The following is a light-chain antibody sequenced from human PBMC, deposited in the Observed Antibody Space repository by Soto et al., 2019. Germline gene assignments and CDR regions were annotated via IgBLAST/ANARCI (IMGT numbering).Light chain of an antibody. V-gene: IGKV1-39*01. Sequence: DIKMTQSPSSLSASVGVGVTINSRASQTISSHLNWYQQKPGIAPKVIIYSASSLQSGVPSRFIGSGSGTDFTLTISTLQPEDFATYYCQQYYSTPITLGQGTRLEIK. CDR2: SAS. CDR1: QTISSH. CDR3: QQYYSTPIT. J-gene: IGKJ5*01.